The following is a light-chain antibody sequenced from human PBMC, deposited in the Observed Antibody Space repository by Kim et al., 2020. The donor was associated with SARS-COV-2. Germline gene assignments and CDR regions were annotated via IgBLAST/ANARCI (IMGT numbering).Light chain of an antibody. CDR2: AKN. CDR1: SLRSCY. Sequence: ALGQTVRLTCLGDSLRSCYATWYQQKPRQAPVLVIYAKNKRPSGIPDRFSGSGSGNTASLTIAGAQAEDEADYYCNCRDTSGDHWVFGGGTQLTVL. CDR3: NCRDTSGDHWV. J-gene: IGLJ3*02. V-gene: IGLV3-19*01.